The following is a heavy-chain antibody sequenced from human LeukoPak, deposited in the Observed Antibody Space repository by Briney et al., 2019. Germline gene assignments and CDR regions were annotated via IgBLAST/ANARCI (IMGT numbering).Heavy chain of an antibody. D-gene: IGHD6-6*01. V-gene: IGHV3-30*02. Sequence: PGGSLRLSCAASGFTFSSYGMHWVRQAPGKGLEWVAFIRYDGSNKYYADSVKGRFTISRDNSKNTLYLQMNSLRAEDTAVYYCAKDRSSSSSDYYYYMDVWGKGTTVTVSS. CDR3: AKDRSSSSSDYYYYMDV. CDR2: IRYDGSNK. CDR1: GFTFSSYG. J-gene: IGHJ6*03.